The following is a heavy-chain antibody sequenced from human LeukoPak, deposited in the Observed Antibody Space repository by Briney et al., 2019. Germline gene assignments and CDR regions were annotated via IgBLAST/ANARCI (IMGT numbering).Heavy chain of an antibody. Sequence: SETLSLTCAVYGGSFSGYYWSWIRQPPGKGLEWIGEINHSGSTNYNPSLKSRVTISVDTSKNQFSLKLSSVTAADTAVYYCAESGRRSNAFDIWGQGTMVTVSS. D-gene: IGHD3-3*01. J-gene: IGHJ3*02. CDR1: GGSFSGYY. V-gene: IGHV4-34*01. CDR2: INHSGST. CDR3: AESGRRSNAFDI.